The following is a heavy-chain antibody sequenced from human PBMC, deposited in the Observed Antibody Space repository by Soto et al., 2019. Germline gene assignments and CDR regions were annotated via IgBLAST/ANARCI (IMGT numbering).Heavy chain of an antibody. CDR1: GGSISSGGYY. CDR2: IYYSGST. D-gene: IGHD3-9*01. Sequence: SETLSLTCTVSGGSISSGGYYWSWIRQHPGKGLEWIGYIYYSGSTYYNPSPKSRVTISVDTSKNQFSLKLSSVTAADTAVYYCARGGVLPANCFDPWGQGTLVTVSS. V-gene: IGHV4-31*03. CDR3: ARGGVLPANCFDP. J-gene: IGHJ5*02.